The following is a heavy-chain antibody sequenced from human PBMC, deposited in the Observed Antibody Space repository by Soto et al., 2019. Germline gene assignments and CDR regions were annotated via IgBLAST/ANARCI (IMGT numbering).Heavy chain of an antibody. CDR3: AKDFGDVGATQSRSLTAYRN. D-gene: IGHD1-26*01. J-gene: IGHJ4*02. CDR1: GFTFSSYG. V-gene: IGHV3-30*18. CDR2: ISYDGSNK. Sequence: HPGGSLRLSCAASGFTFSSYGMHWVRQAPGKGLEWVAVISYDGSNKYYADSVKGRFTISRDNSKNTLYLQMNSLRAEDTAVYYCAKDFGDVGATQSRSLTAYRNWGQGTLVTVSS.